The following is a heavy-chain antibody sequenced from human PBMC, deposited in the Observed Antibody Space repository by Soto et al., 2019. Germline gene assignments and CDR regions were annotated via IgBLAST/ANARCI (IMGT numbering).Heavy chain of an antibody. CDR2: ISGSGGST. J-gene: IGHJ3*02. CDR3: AKDLGYDFWSGYHDAFDI. Sequence: HPGGSLRLSCAASGFTFSSYAMSWVRRAPGKGLEWVSAISGSGGSTYYADSVKGRFTISRDNSKNTLYLQMNSLRAEDTAVYYCAKDLGYDFWSGYHDAFDIWGQGTMVTVSS. D-gene: IGHD3-3*01. V-gene: IGHV3-23*01. CDR1: GFTFSSYA.